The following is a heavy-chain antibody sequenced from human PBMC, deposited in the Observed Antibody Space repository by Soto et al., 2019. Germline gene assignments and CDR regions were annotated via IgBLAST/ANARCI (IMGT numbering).Heavy chain of an antibody. CDR3: ARRLSSGWYYWFDP. CDR1: GYTITSYD. CDR2: MNPNSGNT. Sequence: ASVKVSCKASGYTITSYDINWVRQATGQGLEWMGWMNPNSGNTGYAQKFQGRVTMTRNTSISTAYMELSSLRSEDTAVYYCARRLSSGWYYWFDPWGQGTLVTVSS. J-gene: IGHJ5*02. V-gene: IGHV1-8*01. D-gene: IGHD6-19*01.